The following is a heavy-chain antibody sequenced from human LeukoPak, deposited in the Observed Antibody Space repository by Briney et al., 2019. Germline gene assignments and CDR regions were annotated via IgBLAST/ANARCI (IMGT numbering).Heavy chain of an antibody. CDR1: GYSFSSYR. D-gene: IGHD1-26*01. CDR3: ATAGVGGSYPVLGYFDY. J-gene: IGHJ4*02. V-gene: IGHV5-51*01. CDR2: IYPGDSDT. Sequence: GESLKISCKCSGYSFSSYRIAWVRQMPGKGLEWMGIIYPGDSDTRYSPSFQGQVTISVDKSISTAYLQWTTLKASDTAMYYCATAGVGGSYPVLGYFDYWGQGTLVTVSS.